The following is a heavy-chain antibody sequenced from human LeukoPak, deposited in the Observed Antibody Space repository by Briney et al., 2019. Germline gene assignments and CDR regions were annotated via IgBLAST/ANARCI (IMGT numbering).Heavy chain of an antibody. CDR3: ARGRRDGSYYFDY. Sequence: SQTLSLTCTVSGGSINNYFWSWIRQPPGKGLEWIGYVYHTGSTNYNPSLKSQFTISIETSRNQFSLSLTSVTAADTAMYYCARGRRDGSYYFDYWGQGTSVTVSS. J-gene: IGHJ4*02. CDR1: GGSINNYF. V-gene: IGHV4-59*01. CDR2: VYHTGST.